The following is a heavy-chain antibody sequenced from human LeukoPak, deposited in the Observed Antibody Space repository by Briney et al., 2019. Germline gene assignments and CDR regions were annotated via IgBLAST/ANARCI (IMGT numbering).Heavy chain of an antibody. CDR1: GFTFSSYG. D-gene: IGHD2-2*01. V-gene: IGHV3-30*19. CDR3: ARASLGCCSSTNCYFDY. Sequence: TGGSLRLSCAASGFTFSSYGMHWVRQAPGKGLEWVTVVSSDGSHKNYADPVKGRFTISRDNSKNTLYLQMNSLRAEDTAVYYCARASLGCCSSTNCYFDYWGQGTLVTVSS. CDR2: VSSDGSHK. J-gene: IGHJ4*02.